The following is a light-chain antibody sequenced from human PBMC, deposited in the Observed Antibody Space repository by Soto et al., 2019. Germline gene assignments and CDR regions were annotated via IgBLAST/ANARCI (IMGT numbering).Light chain of an antibody. J-gene: IGKJ1*01. CDR1: QSLLQSKGNNY. V-gene: IGKV1-39*01. CDR2: AAS. Sequence: TQSPLSLPVTPGEPASISCRSSQSLLQSKGNNYLHWYVQKPGKAPKLLIYAASSLQSGVPSRFSGSGSGTDFTLTISSLQPEDFATYYCQQSYSTPETFGQGTKVDIK. CDR3: QQSYSTPET.